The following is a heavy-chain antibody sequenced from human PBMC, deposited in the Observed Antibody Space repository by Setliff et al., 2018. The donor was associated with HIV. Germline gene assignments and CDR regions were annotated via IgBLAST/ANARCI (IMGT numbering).Heavy chain of an antibody. CDR3: ARGTAYYNFWSGYSQDYYYYMDV. V-gene: IGHV4-39*07. J-gene: IGHJ6*03. CDR2: IYYSGST. CDR1: GGSISDSRYY. D-gene: IGHD3-3*01. Sequence: TSETLSLTCTVSGGSISDSRYYWGWIRQPPGKGLEWIGNIYYSGSTYYNPSLKSRVTISIDTSKNQFSLKLSSVTAADTAVYYCARGTAYYNFWSGYSQDYYYYMDVWGKGTTVTVSS.